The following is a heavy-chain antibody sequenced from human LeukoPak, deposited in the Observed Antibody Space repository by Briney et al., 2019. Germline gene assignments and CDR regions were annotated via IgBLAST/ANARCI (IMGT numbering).Heavy chain of an antibody. J-gene: IGHJ4*02. D-gene: IGHD3-10*01. CDR2: IKPSGTET. CDR1: GFTFSTYW. V-gene: IGHV3-7*01. Sequence: PGGSLRLSCAASGFTFSTYWMTWVRQAPGKGLEWVANIKPSGTETYYGDPVKGRFTISRDNAKNLLYLQMSSLRAEDTAVYSCGRFGDEAGIDYWGQGTLVTVPS. CDR3: GRFGDEAGIDY.